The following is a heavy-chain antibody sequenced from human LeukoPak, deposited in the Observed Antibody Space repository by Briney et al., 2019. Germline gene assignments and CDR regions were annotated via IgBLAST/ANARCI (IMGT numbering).Heavy chain of an antibody. D-gene: IGHD3-22*01. CDR2: IGTAGDT. Sequence: QPGGSLRLSCAASGFTFSSYDMHWVRQATGKGLEWVSAIGTAGDTYYPGSVKGRFTISRENAKNSLYLQMNSLRAGDTAVYYCARGLEYYYDSSGYYSLGVDIWGQGTMVTVSS. V-gene: IGHV3-13*01. J-gene: IGHJ3*02. CDR1: GFTFSSYD. CDR3: ARGLEYYYDSSGYYSLGVDI.